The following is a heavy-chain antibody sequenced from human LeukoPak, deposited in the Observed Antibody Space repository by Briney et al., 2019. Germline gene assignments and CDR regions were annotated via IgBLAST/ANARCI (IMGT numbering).Heavy chain of an antibody. V-gene: IGHV1-18*01. J-gene: IGHJ4*02. Sequence: GASVKVSCKASGYTFTSYGISWVRQAPGQGLEWMGWISAYNGNTNYAQKLQGRVTMTTDTSTSTAYMELRSLRSEDTAVYYCARGITMVRGVSVETFDYWGQGTLVTVSS. CDR2: ISAYNGNT. D-gene: IGHD3-10*01. CDR3: ARGITMVRGVSVETFDY. CDR1: GYTFTSYG.